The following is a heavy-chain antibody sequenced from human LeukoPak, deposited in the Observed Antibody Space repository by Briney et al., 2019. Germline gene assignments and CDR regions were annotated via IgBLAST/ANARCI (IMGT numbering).Heavy chain of an antibody. CDR1: GFTFSSYA. Sequence: GGSLRLSCAASGFTFSSYAMSWVRQAPGKGLEWVSAISGSGGSTYYADSVKGRFTISRDTSKNTLYLQMNSLRAEDTAVYYCAKVRDDYGDYYFDYWGQGTLVTVSS. CDR2: ISGSGGST. D-gene: IGHD4-17*01. V-gene: IGHV3-23*01. J-gene: IGHJ4*02. CDR3: AKVRDDYGDYYFDY.